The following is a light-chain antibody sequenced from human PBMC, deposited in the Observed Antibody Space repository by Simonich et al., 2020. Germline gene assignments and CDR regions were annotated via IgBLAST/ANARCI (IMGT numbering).Light chain of an antibody. V-gene: IGKV4-1*01. Sequence: DIVMTQSPDSLAVALGARATINCKSSQRVLYSSNNKNYLAWYQQKPGQPPKLLIYWASTRESGVPDRFSGSGSWTDFTLTISSLQAEDVAVYYCQQYYSTPTFGQGTKVEIK. CDR1: QRVLYSSNNKNY. CDR2: WAS. J-gene: IGKJ1*01. CDR3: QQYYSTPT.